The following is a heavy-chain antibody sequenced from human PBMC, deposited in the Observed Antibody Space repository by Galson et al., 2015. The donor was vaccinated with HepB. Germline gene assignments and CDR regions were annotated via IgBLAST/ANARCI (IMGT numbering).Heavy chain of an antibody. Sequence: SVKVSCKASGFTFTSSAVQRVRQARGQRLEWIGWIVVGSGNTNYAQKFQERVTITRDMSTSTAYMELSSLRSEDTAVYYCAAGDGGSYSLGDYWGQGTLVTVSS. V-gene: IGHV1-58*01. CDR1: GFTFTSSA. J-gene: IGHJ4*02. CDR2: IVVGSGNT. CDR3: AAGDGGSYSLGDY. D-gene: IGHD1-26*01.